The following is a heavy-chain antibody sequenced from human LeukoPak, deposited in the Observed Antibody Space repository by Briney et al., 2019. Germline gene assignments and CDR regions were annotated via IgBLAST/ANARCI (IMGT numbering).Heavy chain of an antibody. D-gene: IGHD6-19*01. CDR1: GYTFTSYY. CDR2: INPSGGST. V-gene: IGHV1-46*01. Sequence: GASVKVSCKASGYTFTSYYMHWVRQAPGQGLEWMGIINPSGGSTSYAQKFQGRVTVTRDTSTSTVYMELSSLRSEDTAVYYCARDGLAVAGFQHWGQGTLVTVSS. CDR3: ARDGLAVAGFQH. J-gene: IGHJ1*01.